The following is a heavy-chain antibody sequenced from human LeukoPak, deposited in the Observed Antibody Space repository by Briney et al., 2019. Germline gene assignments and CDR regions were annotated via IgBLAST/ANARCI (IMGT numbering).Heavy chain of an antibody. CDR1: GGSFSGYY. V-gene: IGHV4-34*01. J-gene: IGHJ5*02. Sequence: PSETLSLTCAVYGGSFSGYYWSWIRQPPGKGLEWIGEINHRGSTNYNPPLKSRLTISKDKFKNQFSLKLSSVTAADTAVYYCARKIAVAGGGFDPWGQGTLVTVSS. D-gene: IGHD6-19*01. CDR2: INHRGST. CDR3: ARKIAVAGGGFDP.